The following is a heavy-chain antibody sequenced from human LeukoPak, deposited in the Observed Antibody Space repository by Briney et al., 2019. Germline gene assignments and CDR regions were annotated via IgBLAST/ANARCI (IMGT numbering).Heavy chain of an antibody. CDR1: GFTFSNYA. CDR2: ISGTSGTI. J-gene: IGHJ4*02. D-gene: IGHD2-21*02. CDR3: AKRLGDQRAFDY. Sequence: PGGPLRLSCAASGFTFSNYAMSWVRQAPGKRLEWVSGISGTSGTINYADPVKGRFTISRDNSKNTVYLQMNSLRAEDTAVYYCAKRLGDQRAFDYWGQGTLLTVSS. V-gene: IGHV3-23*01.